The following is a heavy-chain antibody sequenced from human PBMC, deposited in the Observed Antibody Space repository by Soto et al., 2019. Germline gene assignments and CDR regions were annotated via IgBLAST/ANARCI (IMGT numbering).Heavy chain of an antibody. Sequence: SETLSLTCAVYGGSFSGHYWSWIRQPPGKGLEWIGEVNHSGSTNYNPSLKSRVTISVDTSKNQFSLKLSSVTAADTAVYYCARRRGYSGYDFGRYYFDYWGQGTLVTVS. CDR2: VNHSGST. D-gene: IGHD5-12*01. J-gene: IGHJ4*02. V-gene: IGHV4-34*01. CDR1: GGSFSGHY. CDR3: ARRRGYSGYDFGRYYFDY.